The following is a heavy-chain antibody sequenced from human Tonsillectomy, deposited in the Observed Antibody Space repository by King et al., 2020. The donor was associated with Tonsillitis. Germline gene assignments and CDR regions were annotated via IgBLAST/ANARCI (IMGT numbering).Heavy chain of an antibody. V-gene: IGHV3-7*03. Sequence: QLVQSGGGLVQPGGSLRLSCAASGFTFSSYWMNWVRQAPGKGLEWVANIKQDGSEKYYVDSVKGRFTISRDNAKNSLYVQMNSLRAEDTAVYYCARWGIAVTGTDYYYYGMDVWGQGTTVTVSS. CDR1: GFTFSSYW. CDR2: IKQDGSEK. CDR3: ARWGIAVTGTDYYYYGMDV. D-gene: IGHD6-13*01. J-gene: IGHJ6*02.